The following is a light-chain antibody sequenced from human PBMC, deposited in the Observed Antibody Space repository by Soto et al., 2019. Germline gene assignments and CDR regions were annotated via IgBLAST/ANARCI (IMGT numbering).Light chain of an antibody. V-gene: IGLV1-40*01. CDR2: GDN. CDR1: SSNIGSYYD. Sequence: QAEVTQPPSVSGAPGQRVTIPCTGSSSNIGSYYDVHWYQQLPGTVPKLLIYGDNNRPSGVPDRFSGSKSGTSASLAITGLQAEDEADYYCQSYDSSLSHVVFGGGTKLTVL. CDR3: QSYDSSLSHVV. J-gene: IGLJ2*01.